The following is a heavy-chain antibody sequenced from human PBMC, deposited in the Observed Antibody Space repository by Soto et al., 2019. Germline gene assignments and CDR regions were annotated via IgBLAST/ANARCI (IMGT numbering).Heavy chain of an antibody. V-gene: IGHV3-23*01. CDR1: GFTFSSYA. J-gene: IGHJ2*01. D-gene: IGHD5-18*01. Sequence: EVQLLESGGGLVQPGGSLRLSCAASGFTFSSYAMSWVRQAPGKGLEWVSAISGSGGSTYYADSVKGRFTISRDNSKNTLYLQMNSLRAEDTAVYYCAKDGEGGYSYGHWYFDLWGRGTLVTVSS. CDR2: ISGSGGST. CDR3: AKDGEGGYSYGHWYFDL.